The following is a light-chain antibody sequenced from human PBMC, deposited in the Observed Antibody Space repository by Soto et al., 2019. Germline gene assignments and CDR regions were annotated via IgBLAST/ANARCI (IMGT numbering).Light chain of an antibody. CDR1: SSDVGGYNY. Sequence: QSALTQPPSSSGSPGQSVTISCTGTSSDVGGYNYVSWYQQHPGKAPKLMIYEVRKRPSGVPARLSGSKSGNTASLTVPGRKAEDEAYYYCPSYAGSKNFFDVFGTGTKLTVL. J-gene: IGLJ1*01. V-gene: IGLV2-8*01. CDR2: EVR. CDR3: PSYAGSKNFFDV.